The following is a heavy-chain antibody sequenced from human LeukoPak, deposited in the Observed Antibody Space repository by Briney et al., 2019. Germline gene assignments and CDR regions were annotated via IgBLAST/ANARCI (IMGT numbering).Heavy chain of an antibody. CDR1: GGSISSSSYY. CDR2: IYYSGST. CDR3: ARYFDWLRLPDY. Sequence: SETLSLTCTVSGGSISSSSYYWGWIRQPPGKGLEWIGSIYYSGSTYYNPSLKSRVTISVDTSKNRFSLKLSSVTAADTAVYYCARYFDWLRLPDYWGQGTLVTVSS. J-gene: IGHJ4*02. V-gene: IGHV4-39*01. D-gene: IGHD3-9*01.